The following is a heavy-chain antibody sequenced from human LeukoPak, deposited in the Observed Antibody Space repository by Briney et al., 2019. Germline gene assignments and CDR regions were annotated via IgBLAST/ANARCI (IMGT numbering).Heavy chain of an antibody. J-gene: IGHJ4*02. D-gene: IGHD6-13*01. Sequence: GGSLRLSCAASGLTVRSNYMGWVRQAPGKGLEWVSVIHSGGNTYYADSVKGRFTISRDNSQNTMDLQMNSLRAEDTAVYYCARCDSSRWNGIDYWGQGTLVTVSS. CDR1: GLTVRSNY. CDR2: IHSGGNT. CDR3: ARCDSSRWNGIDY. V-gene: IGHV3-53*01.